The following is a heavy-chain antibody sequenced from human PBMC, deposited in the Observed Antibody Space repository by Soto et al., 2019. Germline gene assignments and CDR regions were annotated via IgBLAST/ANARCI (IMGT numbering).Heavy chain of an antibody. CDR2: IYYSGST. V-gene: IGHV4-59*01. D-gene: IGHD2-2*01. J-gene: IGHJ4*02. CDR3: ARTPRCSSTSCYYFDY. CDR1: GGSISSYY. Sequence: SETLSLTCTESGGSISSYYWSWIRQPPGKGLEWIGYIYYSGSTNYNPSLKSRVTISVDTSKNQFSLKLSSVTAADTAVYYCARTPRCSSTSCYYFDYWGQGTLVPVSS.